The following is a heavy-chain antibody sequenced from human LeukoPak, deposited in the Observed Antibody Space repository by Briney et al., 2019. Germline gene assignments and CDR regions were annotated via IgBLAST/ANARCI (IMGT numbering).Heavy chain of an antibody. Sequence: GGSLRLSCAASGFTVSTNYMNWVRQAPGKGLEWVGFIRSKAYGGTTEYAASVKGRFSISRDDSKSIAYLQMNSLKSEDTAVYYCSRTIYLDYWGQGTLVTVSS. CDR2: IRSKAYGGTT. J-gene: IGHJ4*02. CDR3: SRTIYLDY. V-gene: IGHV3-49*04. CDR1: GFTVSTNY.